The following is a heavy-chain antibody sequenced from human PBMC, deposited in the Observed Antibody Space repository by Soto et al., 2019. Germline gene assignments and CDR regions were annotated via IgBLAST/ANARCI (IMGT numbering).Heavy chain of an antibody. V-gene: IGHV3-23*01. CDR1: GFTFSSYA. CDR3: AADLPGHGGGYEFDY. D-gene: IGHD2-15*01. J-gene: IGHJ4*01. CDR2: IGDSGGST. Sequence: GGSLRLSCAASGFTFSSYAMSWVRQAPGKGLEWVSAIGDSGGSTYYADSVKGRFTISRDNSKNTLYLQMNSLRAEDTAVYYCAADLPGHGGGYEFDYWGQGTPVTVSS.